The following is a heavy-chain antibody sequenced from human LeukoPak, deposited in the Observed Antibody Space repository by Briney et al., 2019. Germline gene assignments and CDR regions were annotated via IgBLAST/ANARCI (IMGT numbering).Heavy chain of an antibody. CDR2: IYPGGGST. J-gene: IGHJ4*02. Sequence: GASVKVSCKASGYTFTSYYIHWVRQAPGQGLEWMGIIYPGGGSTSYAQKFQGRVTMTRDMSTSTVYMELSSLRAEDTAVYYCAKPCGGSCYSLFGSYYFDYWGQGTLVTVSS. D-gene: IGHD2-15*01. CDR1: GYTFTSYY. V-gene: IGHV1-46*01. CDR3: AKPCGGSCYSLFGSYYFDY.